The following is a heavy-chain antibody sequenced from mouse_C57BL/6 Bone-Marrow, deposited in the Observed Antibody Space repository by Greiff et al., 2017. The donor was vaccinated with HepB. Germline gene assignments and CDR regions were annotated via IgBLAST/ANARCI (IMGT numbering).Heavy chain of an antibody. CDR1: GYTFTDYN. Sequence: EVQLKESGPELVKPGASVKIPCKASGYTFTDYNMDWVKQSHGKSLEWIGDINPNNGGTIYNQKFKGKATLTVDKSSSTAYMELRSLTSEDTAVYYCARGGGAMDYWGQGTSVTVSS. J-gene: IGHJ4*01. CDR2: INPNNGGT. V-gene: IGHV1-18*01. CDR3: ARGGGAMDY.